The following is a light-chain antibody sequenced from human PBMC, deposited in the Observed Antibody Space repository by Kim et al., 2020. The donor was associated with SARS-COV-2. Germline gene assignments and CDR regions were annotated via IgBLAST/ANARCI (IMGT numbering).Light chain of an antibody. J-gene: IGLJ2*01. V-gene: IGLV2-8*01. CDR3: SSYAGTNNLL. CDR2: EVS. Sequence: QCAPTQPPSASGSPGQSVAISCTGTSSDIGTYNYVSWYQQHPGKAPKLLIYEVSKRPSGVPDRFSGSKSGNTASLTVSGLQADDEANYYCSSYAGTNNLLFGGGTQLTVL. CDR1: SSDIGTYNY.